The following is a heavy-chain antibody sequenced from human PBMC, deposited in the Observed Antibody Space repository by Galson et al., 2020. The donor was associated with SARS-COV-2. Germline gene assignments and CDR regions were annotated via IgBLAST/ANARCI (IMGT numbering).Heavy chain of an antibody. J-gene: IGHJ3*02. CDR3: AREVRSSNNDAFDI. Sequence: NSGGSLRLSCAASGFTFSNYYMTWIRQAPGKGLEWVSYISSSGNTIYYADSVKGRFTMSRDNAKNSLYLQMNSLRAEDTAVYYCAREVRSSNNDAFDIWGQGTMVTVSS. V-gene: IGHV3-11*04. CDR1: GFTFSNYY. D-gene: IGHD6-13*01. CDR2: ISSSGNTI.